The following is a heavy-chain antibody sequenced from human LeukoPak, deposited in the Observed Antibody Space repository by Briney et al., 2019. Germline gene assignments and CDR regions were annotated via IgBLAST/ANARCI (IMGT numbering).Heavy chain of an antibody. CDR2: IYYSGST. CDR3: ARLARSTADAFDI. Sequence: SETLSLTCTVSGGSISSSSYSWGWIRQPPGKGLEWIGSIYYSGSTYYNPSLKSRVTISVDTSKNQFSLKLSSVTAADTAVYYCARLARSTADAFDIWGQGTMVTVSS. J-gene: IGHJ3*02. CDR1: GGSISSSSYS. D-gene: IGHD6-6*01. V-gene: IGHV4-39*01.